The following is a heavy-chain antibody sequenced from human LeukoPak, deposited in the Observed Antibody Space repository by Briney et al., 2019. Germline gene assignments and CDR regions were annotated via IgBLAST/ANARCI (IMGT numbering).Heavy chain of an antibody. D-gene: IGHD1-26*01. CDR1: GYTFTSYG. J-gene: IGHJ4*02. V-gene: IGHV1-18*01. CDR2: ISAYNGNT. CDR3: ARDPPLVGATARFGDY. Sequence: ASVKVSCKASGYTFTSYGISWVRQAPGQGLEWMGWISAYNGNTNYAQELQGRVTMTTDTSTSTAYMELRSLRSDDAAVYYCARDPPLVGATARFGDYWGQGTLVTVSS.